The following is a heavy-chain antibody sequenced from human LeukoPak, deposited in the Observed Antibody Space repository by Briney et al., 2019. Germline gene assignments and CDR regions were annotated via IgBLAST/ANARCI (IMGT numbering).Heavy chain of an antibody. D-gene: IGHD4-23*01. Sequence: SETLSLTCSVYGGSFSGYYWSWIRQPPGKGLEWIGEINHSGSTNYNPSLKSRVTISVDTSKNQFSLKLSSVTAADTAVYYCARGPYGGNSFWYFDLWGRGTLVTVSS. CDR1: GGSFSGYY. CDR3: ARGPYGGNSFWYFDL. J-gene: IGHJ2*01. V-gene: IGHV4-34*01. CDR2: INHSGST.